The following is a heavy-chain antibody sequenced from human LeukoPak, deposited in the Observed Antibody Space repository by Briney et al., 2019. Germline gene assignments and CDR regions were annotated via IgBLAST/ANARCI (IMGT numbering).Heavy chain of an antibody. CDR2: IYYSGST. J-gene: IGHJ5*02. CDR1: GGSISSGGYY. D-gene: IGHD4-17*01. Sequence: SQTLSLTCTVSGGSISSGGYYWTWIRQHPGKGLEWIGYIYYSGSTYYNPSLKSRVTISVDTSKNQFSLRLSSVTAADTAVYYCARDRDGDGWWFDPWGQGTLVTVSS. CDR3: ARDRDGDGWWFDP. V-gene: IGHV4-31*03.